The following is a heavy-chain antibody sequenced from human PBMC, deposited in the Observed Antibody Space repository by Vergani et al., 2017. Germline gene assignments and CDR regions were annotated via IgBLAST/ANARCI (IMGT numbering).Heavy chain of an antibody. CDR3: ARVGVINYYGSGS. V-gene: IGHV1-2*02. CDR1: GYTFTGYY. J-gene: IGHJ4*02. CDR2: INPNSGGT. Sequence: QVQLVQSGAEVKKPGASVKVSCKASGYTFTGYYMHWVRQAPGQGLEWMGWINPNSGGTNYAQKFQGRVTMTTDTSTSTAYMELRSLRSDDTAVYYCARVGVINYYGSGSWGQGTLVTVSS. D-gene: IGHD3-10*01.